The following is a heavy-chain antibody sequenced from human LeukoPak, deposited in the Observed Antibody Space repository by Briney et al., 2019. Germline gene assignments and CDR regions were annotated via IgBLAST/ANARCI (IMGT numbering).Heavy chain of an antibody. V-gene: IGHV3-7*01. CDR2: IKEDATES. CDR1: GFTFSSYW. Sequence: GGSLRLSCAASGFTFSSYWMTWIRQAPGKGLEWVAHIKEDATESRSADSVKGRFTISRDNTEHSLFLQLNSLRAEDTAVYYCVRDRGWYHFDLWGQGTLVSVSS. D-gene: IGHD3-10*01. CDR3: VRDRGWYHFDL. J-gene: IGHJ4*02.